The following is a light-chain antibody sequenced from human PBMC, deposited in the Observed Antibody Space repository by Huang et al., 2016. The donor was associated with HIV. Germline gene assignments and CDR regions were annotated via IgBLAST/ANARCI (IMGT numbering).Light chain of an antibody. CDR3: QQSYTTPRT. J-gene: IGKJ2*01. CDR1: QTISKY. CDR2: AAS. V-gene: IGKV1-39*01. Sequence: DIQMTQFPTSLSASVGDRLSISCRASQTISKYLNWYQQKPGTAPKLLISAASSLQDGVPARFSGSGSGTHLTLAISDRQPEDSATYYCQQSYTTPRTFGQGTKLEI.